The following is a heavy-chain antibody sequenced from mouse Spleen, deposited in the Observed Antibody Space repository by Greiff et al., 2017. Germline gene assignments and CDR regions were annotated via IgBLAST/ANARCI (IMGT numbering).Heavy chain of an antibody. CDR1: GYSITSGYY. CDR3: ARVSSIDY. Sequence: VQLKESGPGLVKPSQSLSLTCSVTGYSITSGYYWNWIRQFPGNKLEWMGYISYDGSNNYNPSLKNRISITRDTSKNQFFLKLNSVTTEDTATYYCARVSSIDYWGQGTTLTVSS. J-gene: IGHJ2*01. V-gene: IGHV3-6*01. CDR2: ISYDGSN.